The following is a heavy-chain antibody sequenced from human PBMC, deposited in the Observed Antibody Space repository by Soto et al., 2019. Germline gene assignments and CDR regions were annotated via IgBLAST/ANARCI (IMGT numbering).Heavy chain of an antibody. CDR2: IYYSGST. V-gene: IGHV4-31*03. D-gene: IGHD3-9*01. J-gene: IGHJ4*02. CDR1: GGSISSGGYY. Sequence: LSLTCTVSGGSISSGGYYWSWIRQHPGKGLEWIGYIYYSGSTYYNPSLKSRVTISVDTSKNQFSLKLSSVTAADTAVYYCARDNGDYDILTGSYYFDYWGQGTLVTVSS. CDR3: ARDNGDYDILTGSYYFDY.